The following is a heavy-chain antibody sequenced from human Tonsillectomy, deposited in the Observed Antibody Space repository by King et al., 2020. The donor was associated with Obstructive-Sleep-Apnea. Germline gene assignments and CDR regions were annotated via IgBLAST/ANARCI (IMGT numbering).Heavy chain of an antibody. CDR2: IYDSGSI. V-gene: IGHV4-59*08. J-gene: IGHJ5*02. Sequence: VQLQESGPGLVKPSETLSLTCTVSGGSISSYYWSWIRQPPGKGLEWIGYIYDSGSIKYNPSLKSRVTISVDTSKNQFSLKLSSVTAADTAVYYCARRNLRRNSSSRWFDPWGQGTLVTVSS. CDR3: ARRNLRRNSSSRWFDP. D-gene: IGHD6-6*01. CDR1: GGSISSYY.